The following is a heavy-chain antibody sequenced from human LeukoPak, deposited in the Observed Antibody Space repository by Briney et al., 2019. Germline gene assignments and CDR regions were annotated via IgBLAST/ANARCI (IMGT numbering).Heavy chain of an antibody. Sequence: SQTLSLTCTVSGGSISTGGYYWSWIRQPPGKGLEWIGYIYQSGSAYYNPSLKSRVTLSVDTSKNQFSLKLSSVTAADTAVYYCARAVGSWYYYYGMDVWGQGTTVTVSS. CDR3: ARAVGSWYYYYGMDV. D-gene: IGHD6-13*01. J-gene: IGHJ6*02. CDR2: IYQSGSA. CDR1: GGSISTGGYY. V-gene: IGHV4-30-2*01.